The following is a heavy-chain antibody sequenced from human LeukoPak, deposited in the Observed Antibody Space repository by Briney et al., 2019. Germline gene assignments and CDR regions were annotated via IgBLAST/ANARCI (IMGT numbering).Heavy chain of an antibody. D-gene: IGHD3-10*01. Sequence: GASVKVSCKASGYTFTSYAMHWVRQAPGQRLEWMGWINAGNGNTKYSQKFQGRVTITRDTSASTAYMELSGLRSEDTAVYYCARDNYHYYGSGSYDYWGQGTLVTVSS. CDR3: ARDNYHYYGSGSYDY. J-gene: IGHJ4*02. CDR2: INAGNGNT. V-gene: IGHV1-3*01. CDR1: GYTFTSYA.